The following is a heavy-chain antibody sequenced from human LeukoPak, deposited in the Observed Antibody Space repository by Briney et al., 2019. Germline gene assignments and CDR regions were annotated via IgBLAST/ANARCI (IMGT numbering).Heavy chain of an antibody. D-gene: IGHD3-10*01. V-gene: IGHV4-34*01. CDR3: ARLSKVRAYYYYYMDV. CDR1: GGSFSGYY. Sequence: PSETLSLTCAVYGGSFSGYYWSWIRQPPGKGLEWIGEINHSGSTNYNPSLKSRVTISVDRSKNQFSLKLSSVTAADTAVYYCARLSKVRAYYYYYMDVWGKGTTVTVSS. CDR2: INHSGST. J-gene: IGHJ6*03.